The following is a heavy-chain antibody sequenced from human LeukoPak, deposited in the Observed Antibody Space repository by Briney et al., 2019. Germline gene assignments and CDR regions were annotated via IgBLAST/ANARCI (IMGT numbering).Heavy chain of an antibody. CDR2: ISGSGGST. J-gene: IGHJ4*02. CDR3: AKSYGSGWYYFDC. Sequence: PGGSLRLSCAASGFTFSSYAMSWVRQAPGKGLEWVSAISGSGGSTYYADSVKGRFTISRDNYKNTLYLEMNSLRAEDTAVYYCAKSYGSGWYYFDCWGQGTLVTVSS. V-gene: IGHV3-23*01. CDR1: GFTFSSYA. D-gene: IGHD6-19*01.